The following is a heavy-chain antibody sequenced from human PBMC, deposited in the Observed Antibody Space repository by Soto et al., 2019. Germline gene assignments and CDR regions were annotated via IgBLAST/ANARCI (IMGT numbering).Heavy chain of an antibody. D-gene: IGHD2-15*01. Sequence: GGSLRLSCAASGFTFSSCWMNWVRQAPGKGLELVANINEDGSVTSYVDSVKGRFTVSRDNTISSLYLQMNSLRVEDTALYYCAKGLSTPGIDYWGQGTLVTVSS. CDR2: INEDGSVT. V-gene: IGHV3-7*03. J-gene: IGHJ4*01. CDR1: GFTFSSCW. CDR3: AKGLSTPGIDY.